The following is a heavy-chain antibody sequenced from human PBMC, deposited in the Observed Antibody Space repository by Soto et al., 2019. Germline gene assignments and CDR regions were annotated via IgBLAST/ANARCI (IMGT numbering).Heavy chain of an antibody. CDR1: GFTFGNYA. V-gene: IGHV3-23*01. D-gene: IGHD2-15*01. CDR2: ISASGGRT. J-gene: IGHJ4*02. Sequence: LRLSCRASGFTFGNYAMAWVRQAPGKGLEWVSGISASGGRTYYADSAKGRFTISRDNSNNTLYLQMSSLRAEDTAVYYCAKDLEVLSARFESWGQGALVTVSS. CDR3: AKDLEVLSARFES.